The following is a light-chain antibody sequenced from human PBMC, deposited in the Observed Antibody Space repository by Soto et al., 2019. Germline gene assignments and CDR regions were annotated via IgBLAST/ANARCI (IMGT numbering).Light chain of an antibody. Sequence: EIVLTQSPATLSVSPGERATLSCRASQSVGNNFAWYQQKPGQAPRLLIFAASTRATGVPARFSGSGSGTEFTLIISSLQSEDFGVYYCQQYGDWPLTCGGGDKVEIE. V-gene: IGKV3-15*01. CDR2: AAS. CDR1: QSVGNN. CDR3: QQYGDWPLT. J-gene: IGKJ4*01.